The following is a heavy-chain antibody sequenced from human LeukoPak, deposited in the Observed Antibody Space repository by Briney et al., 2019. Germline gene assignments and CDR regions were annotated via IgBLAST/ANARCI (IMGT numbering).Heavy chain of an antibody. D-gene: IGHD3-3*01. CDR1: GFTFSSYG. CDR3: AREAPCDFWSGYQQLGNYFDY. J-gene: IGHJ4*02. CDR2: IWYDGSNK. V-gene: IGHV3-33*01. Sequence: GGSLRLSCAASGFTFSSYGMHWVRQAPGKGLEWVAVIWYDGSNKYYADSVKGRFTISRDNSKNTLYLQMNSLRAEDTAVYYCAREAPCDFWSGYQQLGNYFDYWGQGTLVTVSS.